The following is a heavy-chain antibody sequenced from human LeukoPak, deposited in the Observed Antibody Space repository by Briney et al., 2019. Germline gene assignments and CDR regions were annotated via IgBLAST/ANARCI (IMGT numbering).Heavy chain of an antibody. V-gene: IGHV4-39*02. CDR2: IYYSGST. J-gene: IGHJ3*02. D-gene: IGHD3-22*01. Sequence: SETLSLTCTVSGGSISSSSYYWGWIRQPPGKGREWIGSIYYSGSTYYNPSLKSRVTISVDTSKNQFSLKLSSVTAADTAVYYCARDLYYYDSSGYDRHAFDIWGQGTMVTVSS. CDR1: GGSISSSSYY. CDR3: ARDLYYYDSSGYDRHAFDI.